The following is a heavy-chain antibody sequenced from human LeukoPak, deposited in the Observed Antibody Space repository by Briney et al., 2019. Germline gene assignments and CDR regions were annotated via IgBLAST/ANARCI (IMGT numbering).Heavy chain of an antibody. V-gene: IGHV4-4*02. J-gene: IGHJ3*02. CDR2: VNLQGST. Sequence: SETLSLTCGVSGGSISNTNWWTWVRQPPGKGLEWIGEVNLQGSTNYNPSLKSRVAISVDKSENHISLKLTSVTAADTAVYYCARDRSPGIAAGNDAFDIWGQGTMVTVSS. D-gene: IGHD6-13*01. CDR3: ARDRSPGIAAGNDAFDI. CDR1: GGSISNTNW.